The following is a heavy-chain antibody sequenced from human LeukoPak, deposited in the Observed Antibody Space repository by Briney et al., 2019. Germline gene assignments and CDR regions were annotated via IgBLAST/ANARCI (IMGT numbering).Heavy chain of an antibody. CDR2: ISSSSSYI. J-gene: IGHJ4*02. D-gene: IGHD6-6*01. V-gene: IGHV3-21*01. CDR1: GFTFSSYE. CDR3: ARHIAARLFDY. Sequence: GGSLRLSCAASGFTFSSYEMNWVRQAPGKGLEWVSSISSSSSYIYYADSVKGRFTISRDNAKNSLYLQMNSLRAEDTAVYYCARHIAARLFDYWGQGTLVTVPS.